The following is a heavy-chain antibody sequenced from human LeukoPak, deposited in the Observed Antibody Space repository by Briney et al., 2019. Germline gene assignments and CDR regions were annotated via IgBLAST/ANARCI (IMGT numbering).Heavy chain of an antibody. V-gene: IGHV3-21*01. CDR1: GFTFNSYG. Sequence: GGSLRLSCAASGFTFNSYGMNWVRQAPGKGLEWVSSISSSSGNIYYADSLKGRFTISRDNAKNSLYLQMNSLRDEDTAVYYCARDPYSGSYGDYYYYYMDVWGKGTTVTISS. CDR3: ARDPYSGSYGDYYYYYMDV. D-gene: IGHD1-26*01. J-gene: IGHJ6*03. CDR2: ISSSSGNI.